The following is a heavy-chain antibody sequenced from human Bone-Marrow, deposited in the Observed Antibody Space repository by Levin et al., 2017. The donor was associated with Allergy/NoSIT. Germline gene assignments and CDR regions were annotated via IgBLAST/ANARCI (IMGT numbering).Heavy chain of an antibody. J-gene: IGHJ3*02. CDR2: LSYDGTKK. V-gene: IGHV3-30*18. CDR3: AKDEYSDRAGAFEI. Sequence: SCAASGFIVSSYGMHWVRQAPGKGPEWVAVLSYDGTKKQYVDSVKGRFTISRDNSKNTLYLQMNSLRPEDTAVYYCAKDEYSDRAGAFEIWGQGTMVTVSS. CDR1: GFIVSSYG. D-gene: IGHD4-17*01.